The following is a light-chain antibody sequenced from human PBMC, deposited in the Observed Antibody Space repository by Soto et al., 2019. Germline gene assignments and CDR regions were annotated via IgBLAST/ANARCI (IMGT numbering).Light chain of an antibody. CDR2: DAS. J-gene: IGKJ4*01. CDR1: QSVSSY. Sequence: EIVLTQSPATLSLSPGERATLSCRASQSVSSYLARYQQKPGQAPRLLIYDASNRATGIPARFSGSGYGTDFTLTISSLEPEDFAVYYCHQRSNWPLTFGGGTKVDIK. V-gene: IGKV3-11*01. CDR3: HQRSNWPLT.